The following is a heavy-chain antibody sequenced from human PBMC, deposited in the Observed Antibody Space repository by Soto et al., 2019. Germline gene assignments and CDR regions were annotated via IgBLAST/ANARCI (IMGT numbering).Heavy chain of an antibody. J-gene: IGHJ5*02. D-gene: IGHD1-26*01. CDR1: GYTFATYG. Sequence: QVRLVQSGAEVKKPGASVKVSCKASGYTFATYGITWVRQAPGQGLEWLGWISTYNGKTNYAQKLQGRVTMTTDTSTSTAYRELRSLRADDTAVYHCARGSSGSYLHGFDPWGQGTLVTVSS. CDR2: ISTYNGKT. V-gene: IGHV1-18*01. CDR3: ARGSSGSYLHGFDP.